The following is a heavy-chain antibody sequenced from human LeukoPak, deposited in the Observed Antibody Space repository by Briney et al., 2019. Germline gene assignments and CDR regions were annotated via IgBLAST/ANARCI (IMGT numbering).Heavy chain of an antibody. V-gene: IGHV3-21*01. CDR3: ARDQGYSYIGYYYYMDV. J-gene: IGHJ6*03. CDR1: GFTFSSYS. CDR2: ISSSSSSI. D-gene: IGHD5-18*01. Sequence: SGGSLRLSCAASGFTFSSYSMNWVRQAPGKGLEWVSSISSSSSSIYYADPVRGRFTISRANPKNSLYLQMNSLRAEDTAVYFCARDQGYSYIGYYYYMDVWGKGTTVTVSS.